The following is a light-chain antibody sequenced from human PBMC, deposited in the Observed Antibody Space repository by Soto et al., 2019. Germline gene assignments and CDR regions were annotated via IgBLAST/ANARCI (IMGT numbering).Light chain of an antibody. CDR2: YES. Sequence: SYELTQPPSVSVAPGKTARITCGGNNIGSKSVHWYQQKPGQAPVMVIYYESDRPSGIPERFSGSNSGNTATLTISRVEAGDEADYSCQVWDSSIDHVVFGGGTKLTVL. CDR3: QVWDSSIDHVV. V-gene: IGLV3-21*04. CDR1: NIGSKS. J-gene: IGLJ2*01.